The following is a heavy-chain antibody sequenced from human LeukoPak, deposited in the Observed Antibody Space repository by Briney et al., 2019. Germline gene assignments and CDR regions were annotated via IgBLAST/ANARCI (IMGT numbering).Heavy chain of an antibody. CDR1: GGSFSGYY. D-gene: IGHD6-6*01. CDR2: INHSGST. CDR3: AARPGLDNWFDP. V-gene: IGHV4-34*01. Sequence: PSETLSLTCAVYGGSFSGYYWSWIRQLPGKGLEWIGEINHSGSTNYNPSLKSRVTISVDTSKNQFSLKLSSVTAADTAVYYCAARPGLDNWFDPWGQGTLVTVSS. J-gene: IGHJ5*02.